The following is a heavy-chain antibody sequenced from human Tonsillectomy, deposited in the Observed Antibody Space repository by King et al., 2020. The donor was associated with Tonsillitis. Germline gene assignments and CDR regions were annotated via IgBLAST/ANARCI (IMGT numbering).Heavy chain of an antibody. Sequence: VQLVESGGGLVQPGGSLRLSCAASGFTFSSYSMNWVRQAPGKGLEWVSYISSSSSTIYYADSVKGRFTISRDNAKNSLYLQMNRLRAEDTAVYYCARGSWSYQFGRRYYGMDVWGQGTTVTVSS. CDR1: GFTFSSYS. J-gene: IGHJ6*02. D-gene: IGHD3-10*01. CDR2: ISSSSSTI. CDR3: ARGSWSYQFGRRYYGMDV. V-gene: IGHV3-48*01.